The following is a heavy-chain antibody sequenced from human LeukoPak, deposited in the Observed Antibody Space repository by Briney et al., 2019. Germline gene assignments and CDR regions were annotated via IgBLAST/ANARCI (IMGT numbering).Heavy chain of an antibody. D-gene: IGHD3-22*01. J-gene: IGHJ4*02. Sequence: GGSLRLSCAASGFTFSSYSMNWVRQAPGKGLEWVSSISSSSSYIYYADSVKGRFTISRDNAKNSLYLQMNSLRAEDTAVYYCARDRPTLYYYDSSGYAKVFDYWGQGTLVTVSS. CDR3: ARDRPTLYYYDSSGYAKVFDY. CDR2: ISSSSSYI. CDR1: GFTFSSYS. V-gene: IGHV3-21*01.